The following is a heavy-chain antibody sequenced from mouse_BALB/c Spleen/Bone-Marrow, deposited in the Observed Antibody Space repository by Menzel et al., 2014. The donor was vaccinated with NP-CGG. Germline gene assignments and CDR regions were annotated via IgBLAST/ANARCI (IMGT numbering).Heavy chain of an antibody. J-gene: IGHJ2*01. CDR3: ARGGVRRGNYFDY. CDR1: GFSLTSYG. D-gene: IGHD2-14*01. CDR2: IWAGGST. V-gene: IGHV2-9*02. Sequence: QVQLQQSGPGLVAPSQSLSITCTVSGFSLTSYGVHWVRQPPGKGLEWLGVIWAGGSTNYNSALMSRLSISKDNSKSQVFLKMNRLQTDDTAMYYCARGGVRRGNYFDYWGQGTTLTVSS.